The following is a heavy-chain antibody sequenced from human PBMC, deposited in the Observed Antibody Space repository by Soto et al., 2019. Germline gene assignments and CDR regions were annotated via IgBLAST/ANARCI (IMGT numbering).Heavy chain of an antibody. J-gene: IGHJ4*02. V-gene: IGHV3-48*01. Sequence: GGSLRLSCAASGFTFSSYSMNWVRQAPGKGPEWVSYISSSSSTIYYADSVKGRFTISRDNAKNSLYLQMNSLRAEDTAVYYCARDFYDYYFDYWGQGTXVTVSS. CDR3: ARDFYDYYFDY. D-gene: IGHD3-16*01. CDR2: ISSSSSTI. CDR1: GFTFSSYS.